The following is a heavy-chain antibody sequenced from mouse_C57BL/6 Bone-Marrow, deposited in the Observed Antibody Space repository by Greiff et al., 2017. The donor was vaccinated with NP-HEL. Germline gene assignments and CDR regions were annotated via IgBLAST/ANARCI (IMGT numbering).Heavy chain of an antibody. J-gene: IGHJ1*03. V-gene: IGHV1-55*01. D-gene: IGHD1-1*01. CDR3: ARRTTAVVATRGYFDV. Sequence: VQLQQPGAELVKPGASVKMSCKASGYTFTSYWITWVKQRPGQGLEWIGDIYPGNGSTKYNEKFKSKATLTVDTSSSTAYMHLSSLTSEDSAVYYGARRTTAVVATRGYFDVWGTGTPVTVSA. CDR1: GYTFTSYW. CDR2: IYPGNGST.